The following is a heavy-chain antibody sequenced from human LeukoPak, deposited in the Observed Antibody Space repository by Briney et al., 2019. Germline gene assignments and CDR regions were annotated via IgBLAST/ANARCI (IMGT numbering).Heavy chain of an antibody. CDR3: ARDTESDSSGYGDY. J-gene: IGHJ4*02. D-gene: IGHD3-22*01. Sequence: GGALRLSCAASGFTFISYWLHWVRQAPGRELVWVSSINSEGSSTCYVDSVKGPFTISRDNAKNTLYLQMNSLRAEDTAVYYCARDTESDSSGYGDYWGQGTLVTVSS. V-gene: IGHV3-74*01. CDR2: INSEGSST. CDR1: GFTFISYW.